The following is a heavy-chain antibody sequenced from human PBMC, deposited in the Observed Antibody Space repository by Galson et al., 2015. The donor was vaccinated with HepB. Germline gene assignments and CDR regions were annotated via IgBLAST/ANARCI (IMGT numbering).Heavy chain of an antibody. D-gene: IGHD2-15*01. Sequence: SLRLSCAASGFTVSSNYMSWVRQAPGKGLEWVSVIYSGGSTYYADSVKGRFTISRDNSKNTLYLQMNSLRAEDTAVYYCARDIKDYYYGMDVWGQGTTVTVSS. V-gene: IGHV3-66*02. J-gene: IGHJ6*02. CDR3: ARDIKDYYYGMDV. CDR2: IYSGGST. CDR1: GFTVSSNY.